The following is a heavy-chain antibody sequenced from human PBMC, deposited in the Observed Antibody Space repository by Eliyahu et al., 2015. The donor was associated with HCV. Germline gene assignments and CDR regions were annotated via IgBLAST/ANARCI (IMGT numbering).Heavy chain of an antibody. V-gene: IGHV3-7*01. D-gene: IGHD4-11*01. Sequence: EVQLVESGGGLVQPGGSLRLSCAAXGFTFTKYWMYWVRQAPGKGLEGVANMNPDGSAIHYVDSVKGRFTISRDNAKNSLYLQMNSLRAEDTAVYYCARGVSNSAYFDYWGQGTLVTVSS. CDR1: GFTFTKYW. J-gene: IGHJ4*02. CDR2: MNPDGSAI. CDR3: ARGVSNSAYFDY.